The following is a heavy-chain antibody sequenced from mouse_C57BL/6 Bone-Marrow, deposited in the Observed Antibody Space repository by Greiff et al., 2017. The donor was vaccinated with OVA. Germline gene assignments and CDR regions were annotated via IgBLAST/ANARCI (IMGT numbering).Heavy chain of an antibody. D-gene: IGHD2-5*01. CDR2: ISNGGGST. J-gene: IGHJ3*01. CDR3: ASHYSNYVWFAY. V-gene: IGHV5-12*01. CDR1: GFTFSDYY. Sequence: EVQRVESGGGLVQPGGSLKLSCAASGFTFSDYYMYWVRQTPEKRLEWVAYISNGGGSTYYPDTVKGRFTISRDNAKNTLYLQMSRLKSEDTAMYYCASHYSNYVWFAYWGQGTLVTVSA.